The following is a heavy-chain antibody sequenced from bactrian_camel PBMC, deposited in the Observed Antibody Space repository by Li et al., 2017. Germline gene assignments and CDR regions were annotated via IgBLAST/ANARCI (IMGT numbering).Heavy chain of an antibody. CDR1: GYIGNGHC. Sequence: QVQLVESGGGSVQAGGSLRLSYESSGYIGNGHCSGWFRQMPGSERERVASIDNYGLKTYEDSVKVRFTISKDTAKNTLGLEMDDLKPEDSAMYHCAQGPGIGYGGDCAPLRGYTNWGQGTQVTVS. D-gene: IGHD5*01. CDR2: IDNYGLK. CDR3: AQGPGIGYGGDCAPLRGYTN. V-gene: IGHV3S53*01. J-gene: IGHJ4*01.